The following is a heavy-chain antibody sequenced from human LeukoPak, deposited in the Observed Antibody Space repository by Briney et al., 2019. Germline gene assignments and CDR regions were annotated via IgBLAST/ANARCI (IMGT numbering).Heavy chain of an antibody. CDR1: GGSISGGDYY. CDR2: IYYTGNT. V-gene: IGHV4-39*01. D-gene: IGHD5/OR15-5a*01. Sequence: SETLSLTCSVSGGSISGGDYYWGWIRQPPGKGLEGIGNIYYTGNTYYNPSLKSRVTISVDTSKNQFSLKLSSVTAADTAVYYCARQLGTPSTSVVEFWGQGTLVIVSS. J-gene: IGHJ4*02. CDR3: ARQLGTPSTSVVEF.